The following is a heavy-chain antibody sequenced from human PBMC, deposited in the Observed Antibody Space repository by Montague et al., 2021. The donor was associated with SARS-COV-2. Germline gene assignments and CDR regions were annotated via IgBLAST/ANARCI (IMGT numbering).Heavy chain of an antibody. CDR3: VKYVRLGIKGYF. CDR1: GFTVRSHA. V-gene: IGHV3-23*01. CDR2: ISGRNDTT. J-gene: IGHJ4*02. D-gene: IGHD3-9*01. Sequence: SLRLSCAASGFTVRSHAMSWVRQAPGKGLEWVTAISGRNDTTLYADSVKGRFTLSRDNSKNTLYLQMNSLRVDDTAVYYCVKYVRLGIKGYFWGQGTLVTVSS.